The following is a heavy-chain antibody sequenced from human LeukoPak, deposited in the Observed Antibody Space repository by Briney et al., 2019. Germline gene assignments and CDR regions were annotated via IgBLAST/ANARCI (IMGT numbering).Heavy chain of an antibody. J-gene: IGHJ5*02. Sequence: SQTLSLTCTVSGGSISSGGYYWSWIRQHPGTGLEWIGYIYYSGSTYYNPSLKSRVTISVDTSKNQFPLKLSSVTAADTAVYYCARKLQNCSGGSCYSGWFDPWGQGTLVTVSS. CDR1: GGSISSGGYY. V-gene: IGHV4-31*03. CDR3: ARKLQNCSGGSCYSGWFDP. CDR2: IYYSGST. D-gene: IGHD2-15*01.